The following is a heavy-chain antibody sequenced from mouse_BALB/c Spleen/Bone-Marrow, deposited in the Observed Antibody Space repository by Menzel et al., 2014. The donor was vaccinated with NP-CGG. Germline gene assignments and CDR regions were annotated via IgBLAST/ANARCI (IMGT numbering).Heavy chain of an antibody. Sequence: EVQLQQSGGGLVQPGGSLKLSCAASGFAFRRYWMSWVRQAPGKGLEWIGEINPESSTINYTPSLKYKFIISRDNAKNPLYLQMSKVRSEDTALYYCARLGYYGYFVDWGQGTTLTVSS. J-gene: IGHJ2*01. V-gene: IGHV4-1*02. D-gene: IGHD2-3*01. CDR3: ARLGYYGYFVD. CDR2: INPESSTI. CDR1: GFAFRRYW.